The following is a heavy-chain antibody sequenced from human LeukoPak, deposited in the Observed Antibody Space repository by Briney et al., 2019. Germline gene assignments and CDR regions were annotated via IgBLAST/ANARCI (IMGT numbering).Heavy chain of an antibody. J-gene: IGHJ4*02. CDR2: ISSSSSYI. Sequence: GGSLRLSCAASGFTFSSYSMNWVRQAPGKGLEWVSSISSSSSYIYYADSVKGRFTISRDNAKNSLYLQMNSLRAEDTALYYCARRGYFDWFPFDYWGQGTLVTVSS. V-gene: IGHV3-21*04. CDR3: ARRGYFDWFPFDY. D-gene: IGHD3-9*01. CDR1: GFTFSSYS.